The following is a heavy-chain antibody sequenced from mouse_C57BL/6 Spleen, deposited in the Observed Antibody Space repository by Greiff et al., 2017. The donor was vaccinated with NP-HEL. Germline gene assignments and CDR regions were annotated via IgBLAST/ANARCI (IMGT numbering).Heavy chain of an antibody. J-gene: IGHJ3*01. D-gene: IGHD1-1*01. CDR3: ARGTDYGSSPFAY. Sequence: VQLQESGAELVKPGASVKISCKASGYAFSSYWMNWVKQRPGKGLEWIGQIYPGDGDTNYNGKFKGKATLTADKSSSTAYMQLSSLTSEDSAVYFCARGTDYGSSPFAYWGQGTLVTVSA. CDR2: IYPGDGDT. V-gene: IGHV1-80*01. CDR1: GYAFSSYW.